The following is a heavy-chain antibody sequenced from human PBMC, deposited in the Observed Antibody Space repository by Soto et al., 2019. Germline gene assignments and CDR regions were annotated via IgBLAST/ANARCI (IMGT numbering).Heavy chain of an antibody. V-gene: IGHV4-59*08. CDR2: IYDSGST. J-gene: IGHJ5*02. Sequence: PSETLSLTCTVSGGSISSYYWSWIRQPPGKGLEWIGYIYDSGSTYYNSSLKSRVTMSVDTSKNQFSLKLSSVTAADTAVYYCARLVWSYGTWFDPWGQGTLVTVSS. D-gene: IGHD5-18*01. CDR3: ARLVWSYGTWFDP. CDR1: GGSISSYY.